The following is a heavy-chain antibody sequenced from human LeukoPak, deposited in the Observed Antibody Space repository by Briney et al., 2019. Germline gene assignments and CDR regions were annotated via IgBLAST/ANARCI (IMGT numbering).Heavy chain of an antibody. CDR1: GSSISSHY. V-gene: IGHV4-59*11. Sequence: PSETLSLTCIVSGSSISSHYWSWIRQPPGKGQEWIGYIYYSGSTNYNPSLKSRVTISVDTSKNQFSLNLSSVTAADTAVYYCARGYSSSWFYWGQGTLVTVSS. CDR2: IYYSGST. J-gene: IGHJ4*02. D-gene: IGHD6-13*01. CDR3: ARGYSSSWFY.